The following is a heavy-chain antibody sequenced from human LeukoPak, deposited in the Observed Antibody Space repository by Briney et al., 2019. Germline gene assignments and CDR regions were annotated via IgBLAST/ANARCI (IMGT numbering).Heavy chain of an antibody. V-gene: IGHV3-30*03. CDR1: GFTFGGYG. D-gene: IGHD5-12*01. CDR3: ARGWWSGYDAKLDY. Sequence: SGGSLRLSCAASGFTFGGYGMHWVRQAPGKGLEWVALISFDGSNQYYADSVKGRFTISRDNAKNSLYLQMNSLRAEDTAVYYCARGWWSGYDAKLDYWGQGALVTVSS. CDR2: ISFDGSNQ. J-gene: IGHJ4*02.